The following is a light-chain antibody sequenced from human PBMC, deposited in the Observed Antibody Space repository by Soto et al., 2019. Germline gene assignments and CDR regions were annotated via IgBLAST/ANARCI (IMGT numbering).Light chain of an antibody. CDR1: QGVGRN. J-gene: IGKJ4*01. CDR2: GAF. V-gene: IGKV3-15*01. Sequence: EIVMTQSPATLSVSPGERATLSCRASQGVGRNLAWYQQKPGQPPRLLIYGAFTRAAGIPARFSGSGSGTEFTLTISSMQSEDFAIYSCQQYNHWPPLTFGGGTKVEIK. CDR3: QQYNHWPPLT.